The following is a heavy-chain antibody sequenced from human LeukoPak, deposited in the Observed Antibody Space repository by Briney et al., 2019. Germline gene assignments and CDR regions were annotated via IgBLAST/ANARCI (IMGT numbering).Heavy chain of an antibody. CDR2: ISNDGGGT. Sequence: LGGSLRLSCAASGFIFNNFGLVWVRQAPGKGLEWVSGISNDGGGTTYADFVKGRFTISRDNSKNTLYLQMNSLRAEDTAVYYRARDLHYGDYVSQYYYYYGMDVWGQGTTVTVSS. J-gene: IGHJ6*02. CDR3: ARDLHYGDYVSQYYYYYGMDV. V-gene: IGHV3-23*01. CDR1: GFIFNNFG. D-gene: IGHD4-17*01.